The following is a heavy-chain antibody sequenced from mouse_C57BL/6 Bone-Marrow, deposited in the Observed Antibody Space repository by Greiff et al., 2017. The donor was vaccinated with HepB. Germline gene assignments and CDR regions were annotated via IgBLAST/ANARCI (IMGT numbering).Heavy chain of an antibody. CDR3: ARACTTVVAAEDFDD. J-gene: IGHJ1*03. CDR2: INPGSGGT. V-gene: IGHV1-54*01. Sequence: VKLQESGAELVRPGTSVKVSCKASGYAFTNYLIEWVKQRPGQGLEWIGVINPGSGGTNYNEKFKGKATLTADKSSSTAYMQLSSLTSEDSAVYFCARACTTVVAAEDFDDWGTGTTVTVSS. CDR1: GYAFTNYL. D-gene: IGHD1-1*01.